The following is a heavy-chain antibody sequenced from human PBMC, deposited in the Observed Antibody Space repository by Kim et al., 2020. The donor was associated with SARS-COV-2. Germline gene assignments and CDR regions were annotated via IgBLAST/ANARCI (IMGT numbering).Heavy chain of an antibody. CDR3: ARLAYYYGSGSYYSRWFDP. V-gene: IGHV4-39*01. D-gene: IGHD3-10*01. J-gene: IGHJ5*02. Sequence: SRVTISVDTSKNQFSLKLSSVTAADTAVYYCARLAYYYGSGSYYSRWFDPWGQGTLVTVSS.